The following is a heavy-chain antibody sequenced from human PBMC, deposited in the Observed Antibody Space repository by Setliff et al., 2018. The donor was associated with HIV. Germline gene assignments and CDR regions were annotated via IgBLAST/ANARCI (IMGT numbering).Heavy chain of an antibody. V-gene: IGHV1-18*01. CDR1: GYTSVDYG. Sequence: ASVKVSCKTSGYTSVDYGFSWVRQAPGQGLEWMGWITTYSTNTNLAQKFQGRVTMTTVHMELSSLRSEGTAVYYCAVGSVTRGVIRHDYYYGLDVWGQGTSVTVSS. D-gene: IGHD3-10*01. CDR3: AVGSVTRGVIRHDYYYGLDV. CDR2: ITTYSTNT. J-gene: IGHJ6*02.